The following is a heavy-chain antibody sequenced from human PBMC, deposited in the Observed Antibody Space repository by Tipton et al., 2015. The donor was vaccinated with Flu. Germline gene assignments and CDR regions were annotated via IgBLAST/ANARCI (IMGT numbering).Heavy chain of an antibody. CDR1: GFTYHSYW. CDR2: INSDGSDS. V-gene: IGHV3-74*03. D-gene: IGHD1-26*01. Sequence: GSLRLSCAASGFTYHSYWMTWVRQAPGKGLVWVSRINSDGSDSTYADPVKGRFTISRDNAKNTLYLQMNTLRADDTAVYFCAVVGQKWELFQWGQGTPVTVSS. CDR3: AVVGQKWELFQ. J-gene: IGHJ4*02.